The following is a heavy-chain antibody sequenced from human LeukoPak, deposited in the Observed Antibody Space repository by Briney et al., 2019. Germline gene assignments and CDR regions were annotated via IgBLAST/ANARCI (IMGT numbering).Heavy chain of an antibody. J-gene: IGHJ6*04. CDR1: GYSFTSYW. V-gene: IGHV5-10-1*01. CDR3: ARQGWEGTSGTTWDYYYGMDV. Sequence: GESLQISCKGSGYSFTSYWISWVRQVPGKGLEWMGRIDPSDSYTNYSPSFQGHVTISADKSISTAYLQWSSLKASDTAMYYCARQGWEGTSGTTWDYYYGMDVWGKGTTVTVSS. D-gene: IGHD1-1*01. CDR2: IDPSDSYT.